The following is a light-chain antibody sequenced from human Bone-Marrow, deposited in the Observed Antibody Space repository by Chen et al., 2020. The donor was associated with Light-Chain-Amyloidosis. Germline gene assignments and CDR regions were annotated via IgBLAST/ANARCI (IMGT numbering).Light chain of an antibody. Sequence: SYVLTQPSSVSVAPGQTATIACGGNNIGSTSVHWYQQTPGQAPLLVVYEDSDRPSGSPERLSVSTSGNTATLTISRVEAGDEADYYCQVWDRRSDRPVFGGGTKLTVL. CDR3: QVWDRRSDRPV. CDR2: EDS. V-gene: IGLV3-21*02. J-gene: IGLJ3*02. CDR1: NIGSTS.